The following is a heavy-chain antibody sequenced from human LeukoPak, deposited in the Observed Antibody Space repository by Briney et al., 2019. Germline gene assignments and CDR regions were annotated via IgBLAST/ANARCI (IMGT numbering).Heavy chain of an antibody. D-gene: IGHD3-10*02. J-gene: IGHJ4*02. CDR2: LHSSGET. CDR1: GGSISAYY. Sequence: PAETLSLTCVVSGGSISAYYWNWIRQPAGKGLEWIGRLHSSGETTSNPSLMSRATMSLDTSRNHFSLNLTSVTAADTAIYYCATMFGESSDFDHWGQGTLVTVSS. CDR3: ATMFGESSDFDH. V-gene: IGHV4-4*07.